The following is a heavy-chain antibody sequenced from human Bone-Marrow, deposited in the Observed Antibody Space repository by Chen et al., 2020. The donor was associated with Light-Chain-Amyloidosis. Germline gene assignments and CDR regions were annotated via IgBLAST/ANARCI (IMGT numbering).Heavy chain of an antibody. D-gene: IGHD1-26*01. J-gene: IGHJ5*01. V-gene: IGHV4-39*07. CDR3: VRDVMSTTGHRWFES. CDR2: VYNSGST. CDR1: GGSISSSSYY. Sequence: QLQLQESGPGLVKPSETLSLTCTVSGGSISSSSYYWGWIRQPPGKGLEWIGRVYNSGSTRYNPSLKSRITISVNTAKNQFSLNLTSVTATDTAVYYCVRDVMSTTGHRWFESWGQGTVVTVS.